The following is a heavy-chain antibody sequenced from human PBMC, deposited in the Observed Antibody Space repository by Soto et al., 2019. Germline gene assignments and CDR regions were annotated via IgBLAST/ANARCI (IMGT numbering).Heavy chain of an antibody. Sequence: EVQLLESGGGLVQPGGSLRLSCAASGFTFSSYAMSWVRQAPGKGLEWVSAISGSGGSTYYADSVKGRFTISRDNSKNTLYLQMNSLRAEDTAVYYCAKEGPTLVRGYYHGMDAWGQGTTVTVSS. J-gene: IGHJ6*02. D-gene: IGHD3-10*01. CDR3: AKEGPTLVRGYYHGMDA. CDR1: GFTFSSYA. V-gene: IGHV3-23*01. CDR2: ISGSGGST.